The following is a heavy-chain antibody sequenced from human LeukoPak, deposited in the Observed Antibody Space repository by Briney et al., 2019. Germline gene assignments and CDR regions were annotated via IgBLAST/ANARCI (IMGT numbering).Heavy chain of an antibody. Sequence: GESLKISCKGSGYTFTNSWIGWVRQTPGKGLGWMGSIYPGDSDTRYSPSFQGQVTISVDKSISTAYLQWSSLTASNTAMYYCTIRAYSYEYFDFWGQGTLVTVSS. CDR1: GYTFTNSW. CDR3: TIRAYSYEYFDF. D-gene: IGHD5-18*01. CDR2: IYPGDSDT. J-gene: IGHJ4*02. V-gene: IGHV5-51*01.